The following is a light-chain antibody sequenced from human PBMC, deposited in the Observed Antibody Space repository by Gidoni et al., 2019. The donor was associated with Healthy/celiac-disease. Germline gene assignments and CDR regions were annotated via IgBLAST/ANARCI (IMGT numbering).Light chain of an antibody. V-gene: IGKV3-15*01. CDR3: QQYNNWPSYT. J-gene: IGKJ2*01. CDR1: QSVSSN. CDR2: GAS. Sequence: EIVMTQSPATVSVSPGERATLSCRASQSVSSNLAWYQQKPGQAPRPRIYGASTRATGIPARFSGSGSGTEFTLTISSLQSVDFAVYYCQQYNNWPSYTFGQGTKLEIK.